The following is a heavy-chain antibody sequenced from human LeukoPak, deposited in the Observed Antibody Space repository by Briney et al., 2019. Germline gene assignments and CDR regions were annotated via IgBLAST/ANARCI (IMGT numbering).Heavy chain of an antibody. D-gene: IGHD2-2*01. Sequence: GASVKVSCKASGYTFTSYGISWVRQAPGQGLERMGWISAYNGNTNYAQKLQGRVTMTTDTSTSTAYMELRSLRSDDTAVYYCARVRDIVVVPAAADAFDIWGQGTMVTVSS. CDR1: GYTFTSYG. CDR2: ISAYNGNT. CDR3: ARVRDIVVVPAAADAFDI. V-gene: IGHV1-18*01. J-gene: IGHJ3*02.